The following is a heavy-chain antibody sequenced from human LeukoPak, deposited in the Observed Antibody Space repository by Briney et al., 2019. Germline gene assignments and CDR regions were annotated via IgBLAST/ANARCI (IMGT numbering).Heavy chain of an antibody. Sequence: PSETLSLTCAVYGRSFSGYYWSWIRQPAGKGLEWIGRIYTSGSTNYNPSLKSRVTMSVDTSKNQFSLKLSSVTAADTAVYYCARANQPFGESLYDNWFDPWGQGTLVTVSS. J-gene: IGHJ5*02. CDR1: GRSFSGYY. CDR2: IYTSGST. CDR3: ARANQPFGESLYDNWFDP. V-gene: IGHV4-59*10. D-gene: IGHD3-10*01.